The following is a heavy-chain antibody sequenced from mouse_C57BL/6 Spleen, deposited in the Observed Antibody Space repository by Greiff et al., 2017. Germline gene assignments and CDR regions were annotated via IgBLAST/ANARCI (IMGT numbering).Heavy chain of an antibody. CDR1: GYTFTSYW. J-gene: IGHJ2*01. V-gene: IGHV1-52*01. Sequence: VQLQQPGAELVRSGSSVKLSCKASGYTFTSYWMHWVKQRPIQGLEWIGNIDPSDSETHYNQKFKDKATLTVDKSSSTAYMQLSSLTSEDSAVYYCARDYYGSLFDYWGQGTTLTVSS. CDR2: IDPSDSET. CDR3: ARDYYGSLFDY. D-gene: IGHD1-1*01.